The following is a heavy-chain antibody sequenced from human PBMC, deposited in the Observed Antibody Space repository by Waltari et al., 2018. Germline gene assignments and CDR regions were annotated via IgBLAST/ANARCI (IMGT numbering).Heavy chain of an antibody. CDR1: GLTFSSYP. J-gene: IGHJ4*02. CDR3: ARDRVEYSSSSYDF. V-gene: IGHV3-23*01. Sequence: EVQLLESGGGLVQPGGSLRLSCSAAGLTFSSYPMSWVRPAPGKGLQWVSVVSATGVTTYYARSVEGRSISSRDNSKNTVYLQINSLRADDSALYYCARDRVEYSSSSYDFWGQGTLVTVSS. CDR2: VSATGVTT. D-gene: IGHD6-6*01.